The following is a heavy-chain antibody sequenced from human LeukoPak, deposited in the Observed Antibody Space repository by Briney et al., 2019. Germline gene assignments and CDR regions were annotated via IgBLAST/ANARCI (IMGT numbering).Heavy chain of an antibody. CDR3: AKDQCSTTTICYLDY. V-gene: IGHV3-23*01. J-gene: IGHJ4*02. CDR1: GFTFSNYA. D-gene: IGHD2-2*01. CDR2: ISASGSTT. Sequence: PGGSLRLSCVGSGFTFSNYAMSWVRQAPGKGLEWVSGISASGSTTYHVDSVKGRFTISRDNSKNTLFLQMNSLRAEDTAVYYCAKDQCSTTTICYLDYWGQGTPVTVSS.